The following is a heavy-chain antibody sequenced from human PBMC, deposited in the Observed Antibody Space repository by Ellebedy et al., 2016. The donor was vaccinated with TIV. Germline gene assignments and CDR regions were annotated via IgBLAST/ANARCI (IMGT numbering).Heavy chain of an antibody. V-gene: IGHV3-23*03. J-gene: IGHJ4*02. D-gene: IGHD1-26*01. CDR1: GFTFSSFP. CDR2: IYSGDDT. Sequence: GGSLRLSCAASGFTFSSFPMSRVRQAPGKGLEWVSSIYSGDDTYYADSVKGRFTISRDNSKNTLYLQLNSLRAEDTAVYYCTKGLRVGVSAAGDWGQGALATVSS. CDR3: TKGLRVGVSAAGD.